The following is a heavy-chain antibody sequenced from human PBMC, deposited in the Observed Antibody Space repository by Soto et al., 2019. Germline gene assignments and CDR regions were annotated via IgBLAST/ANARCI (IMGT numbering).Heavy chain of an antibody. V-gene: IGHV5-51*01. CDR1: GYSFTSYW. J-gene: IGHJ3*02. CDR3: ASQEMATKNVDAFDI. CDR2: IYPGDSDI. Sequence: GESLKISCKGSGYSFTSYWIGWVRQMPGKGLEWMGIIYPGDSDIRYSPSFQGQVTISADKSISTAYLQWSSLKASDTAMYYCASQEMATKNVDAFDIWGQGTMVTVSS. D-gene: IGHD5-12*01.